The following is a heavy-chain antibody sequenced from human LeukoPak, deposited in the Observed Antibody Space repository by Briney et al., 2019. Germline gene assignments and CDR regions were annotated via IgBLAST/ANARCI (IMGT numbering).Heavy chain of an antibody. Sequence: GGSLRLSCEASGFTFDDYTMHWVRQSPGKGLEWVSLISWDGGTTYYADSVRGRFTISRDNAKNSLYLQMNSLRVEDTAIYYCGKVAHYYYGSESYYFFEHWGQGTRSPPPQ. CDR1: GFTFDDYT. CDR2: ISWDGGTT. D-gene: IGHD3-10*01. J-gene: IGHJ4*02. CDR3: GKVAHYYYGSESYYFFEH. V-gene: IGHV3-43*01.